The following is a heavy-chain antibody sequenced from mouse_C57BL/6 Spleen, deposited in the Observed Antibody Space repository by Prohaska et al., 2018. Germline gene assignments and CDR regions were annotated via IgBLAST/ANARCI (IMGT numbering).Heavy chain of an antibody. CDR2: IHPNSGST. D-gene: IGHD4-1*01. CDR3: ARAGTVEYYFDD. V-gene: IGHV1-64*01. Sequence: GASVKLSCKASGYTFTSYWMHWVKQRPGQGLEWIGMIHPNSGSTNYNEKFKSKATLTVDKSSSTAYMQLSSLTSEDSAVYYCARAGTVEYYFDDWGQGTTLTVSS. J-gene: IGHJ2*01. CDR1: GYTFTSYW.